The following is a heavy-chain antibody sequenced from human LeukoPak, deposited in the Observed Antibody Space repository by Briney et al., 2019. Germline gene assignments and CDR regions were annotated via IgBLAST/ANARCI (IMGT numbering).Heavy chain of an antibody. D-gene: IGHD3-10*01. CDR2: INPNSGGT. J-gene: IGHJ5*02. CDR1: GYTFTGYY. CDR3: ARAWVRGVLNWFDP. Sequence: ASVKVSCKASGYTFTGYYMHWVRQAPGQGLEWMGWINPNSGGTNYAQKFQGRVTMTRDTSISTAYMELSRLRSDDTAVYYCARAWVRGVLNWFDPWGQGTLVTVSS. V-gene: IGHV1-2*02.